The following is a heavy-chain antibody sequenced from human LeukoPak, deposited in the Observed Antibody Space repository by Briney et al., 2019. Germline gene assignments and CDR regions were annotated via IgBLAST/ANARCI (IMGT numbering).Heavy chain of an antibody. D-gene: IGHD3-16*02. Sequence: SQTLSLTCTVSGGSISTGDYYWSWIRQPAGKGLEWIGRIYTSGSTNYNPSLKSRVTISVDTSKNQFSLKLSSVTAADTAVYYCARVSVRAFGEVIKNRSAFDLWGQGTMVTVSS. CDR3: ARVSVRAFGEVIKNRSAFDL. CDR2: IYTSGST. CDR1: GGSISTGDYY. J-gene: IGHJ3*01. V-gene: IGHV4-61*02.